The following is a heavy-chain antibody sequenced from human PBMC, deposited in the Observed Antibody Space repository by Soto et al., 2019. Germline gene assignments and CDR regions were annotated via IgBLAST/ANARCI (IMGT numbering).Heavy chain of an antibody. CDR1: GDSIGGVGY. CDR3: ARSGVTGIVIPSHWFDP. V-gene: IGHV4-31*03. CDR2: ISSSGST. J-gene: IGHJ5*02. Sequence: SEALCRTCTVSGDSIGGVGYWSWIRQFPGRGLEWIGFISSSGSTYYNPALNNRISLSLDTSQNQFSLKLLSVTAADTAIYYCARSGVTGIVIPSHWFDPWGQGTLVTVSS. D-gene: IGHD2-21*02.